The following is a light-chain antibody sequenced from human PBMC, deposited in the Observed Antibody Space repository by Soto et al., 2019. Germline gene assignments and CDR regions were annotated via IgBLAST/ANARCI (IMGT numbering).Light chain of an antibody. Sequence: ETVMTQSPATLSVSPGETATLSCRASENVLSYLAWYQQKPGQPPRLLISGAATRATDIPARFSGSGSGTQFTLTISSLQSEDSAVYYCLQYYNWPRTFGQGTKVDIK. J-gene: IGKJ1*01. CDR3: LQYYNWPRT. CDR2: GAA. CDR1: ENVLSY. V-gene: IGKV3-15*01.